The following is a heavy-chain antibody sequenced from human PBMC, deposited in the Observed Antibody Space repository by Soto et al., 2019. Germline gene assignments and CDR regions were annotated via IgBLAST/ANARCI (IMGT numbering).Heavy chain of an antibody. D-gene: IGHD1-1*01. Sequence: QVHLVQSGAEVKKPGASVKVSCKASGYTFTSYGITWVRQAPGQGLEWTGWISAHNGNTDYAQKLQGRVIVTRDTSKITAYMELRSLRSDDTSVYYCARGRYGDYWGQGALVTVSS. V-gene: IGHV1-18*01. CDR3: ARGRYGDY. CDR1: GYTFTSYG. J-gene: IGHJ4*02. CDR2: ISAHNGNT.